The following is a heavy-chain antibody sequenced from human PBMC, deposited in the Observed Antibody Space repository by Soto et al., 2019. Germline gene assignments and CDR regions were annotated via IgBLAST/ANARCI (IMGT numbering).Heavy chain of an antibody. CDR2: INPNSGGT. V-gene: IGHV1-2*04. Sequence: QVQLVQSGAEVKKPGASVKVSCKASGYTFTDYYMHWVRQAPGQGLEWMGWINPNSGGTNYAQKFQDWVTMTRDTSSSTAYMDLRRMKSDDTAVYYCARGPPISFSAARGPIWDYWGQGTLVTVSS. CDR1: GYTFTDYY. J-gene: IGHJ4*02. CDR3: ARGPPISFSAARGPIWDY. D-gene: IGHD6-6*01.